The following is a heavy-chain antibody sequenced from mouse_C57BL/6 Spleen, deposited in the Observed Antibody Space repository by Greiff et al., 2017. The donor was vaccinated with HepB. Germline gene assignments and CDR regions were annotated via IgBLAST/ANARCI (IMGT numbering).Heavy chain of an antibody. CDR3: TTLCGRDYYAMDY. V-gene: IGHV14-4*01. D-gene: IGHD1-1*02. CDR2: IDPENGDT. CDR1: GFNIKDDY. Sequence: VQLQQSGAELVRPGASVKLSCTASGFNIKDDYMHWVKQRPEQGLEWIGWIDPENGDTEYAPKFQGKATITADTSSNTAYLQLRTLTSEDTAVYDYTTLCGRDYYAMDYWGQGTSVTVSS. J-gene: IGHJ4*01.